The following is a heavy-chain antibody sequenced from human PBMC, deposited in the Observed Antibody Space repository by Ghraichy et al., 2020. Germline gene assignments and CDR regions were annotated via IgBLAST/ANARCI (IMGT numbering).Heavy chain of an antibody. CDR2: ISSSSSYI. CDR3: AREKVGATPYGMDV. J-gene: IGHJ6*02. CDR1: GFTFSSYS. Sequence: GGSLRLSCAASGFTFSSYSMNWVRQAPGKGLEWVSSISSSSSYIYYADSVKGRFTISRDNAKNSLYLQMNSLRAEDTAVYYCAREKVGATPYGMDVWGQGTTVTVSS. D-gene: IGHD1-26*01. V-gene: IGHV3-21*01.